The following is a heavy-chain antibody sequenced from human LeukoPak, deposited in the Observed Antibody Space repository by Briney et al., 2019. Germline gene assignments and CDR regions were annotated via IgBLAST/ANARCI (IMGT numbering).Heavy chain of an antibody. CDR2: TWYDGSNK. CDR1: GFTFSSYG. D-gene: IGHD2-2*01. J-gene: IGHJ6*02. Sequence: GGSLRLSCAASGFTFSSYGMHWVRQAPGKGLEWVAATWYDGSNKYYADSVKGRFTISRDNSKNTLFLQMNSLRAEDTAVYFCARGGHCSTTSCSNYDGMDVWGQGTTLTVSS. CDR3: ARGGHCSTTSCSNYDGMDV. V-gene: IGHV3-33*01.